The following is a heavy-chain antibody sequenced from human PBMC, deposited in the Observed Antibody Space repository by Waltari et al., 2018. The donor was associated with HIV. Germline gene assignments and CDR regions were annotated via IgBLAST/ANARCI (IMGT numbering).Heavy chain of an antibody. Sequence: EVQLVQSGAEVKKPGESLKISCKGYGSNFTTYWIGWVRQTPDKGLEWMGIIYPVDSETRYPASFEGQVTISADKSIATAYLQWSSLKASDTAMYYCGRRMSSPGAVFDYWGQGTLVTVSS. D-gene: IGHD2-8*02. CDR3: GRRMSSPGAVFDY. V-gene: IGHV5-51*01. CDR2: IYPVDSET. J-gene: IGHJ4*02. CDR1: GSNFTTYW.